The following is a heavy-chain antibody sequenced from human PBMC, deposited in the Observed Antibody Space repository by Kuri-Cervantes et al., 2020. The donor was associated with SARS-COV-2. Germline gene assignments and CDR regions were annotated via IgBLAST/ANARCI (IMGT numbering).Heavy chain of an antibody. CDR2: ISYDGNNK. D-gene: IGHD2-21*02. CDR3: AKDADWYSMSYYYGMDV. J-gene: IGHJ6*02. CDR1: GFTVSSNY. Sequence: LSLTCAASGFTVSSNYMSWVRQAPGKGPEWVAVISYDGNNKYYSDSVMGRFTISRDDSTNTVYLQMNSLRAEDTAVYYCAKDADWYSMSYYYGMDVWGQGTTVTVSS. V-gene: IGHV3-30*18.